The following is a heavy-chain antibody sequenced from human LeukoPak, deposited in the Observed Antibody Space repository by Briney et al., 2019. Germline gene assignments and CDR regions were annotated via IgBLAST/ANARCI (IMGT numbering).Heavy chain of an antibody. D-gene: IGHD6-13*01. CDR1: GFTFSSYG. J-gene: IGHJ4*02. V-gene: IGHV3-30*18. CDR3: AKDRSSSWYFDY. Sequence: RAGGSLRLSCAASGFTFSSYGMHWVRQAPGKGLEWVAVISYDGSNKYYADSVKGRFTISRDNSKNTLYLQMNSLRAEDTAVYYCAKDRSSSWYFDYWGQGTLVTVSS. CDR2: ISYDGSNK.